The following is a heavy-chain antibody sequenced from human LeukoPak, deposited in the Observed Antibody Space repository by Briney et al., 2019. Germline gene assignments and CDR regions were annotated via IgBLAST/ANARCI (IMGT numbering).Heavy chain of an antibody. V-gene: IGHV3-7*01. CDR1: GFTFSTYW. Sequence: GGSLRLSCVASGFTFSTYWMNWVRQAPGKGLERVGTISPDGSDKNYVDSVKGRFTISRDNAKTSLYLQINSLRADDTALYFCARGIVVVVSASDHFDYWGQGTLITVSS. D-gene: IGHD2-2*01. J-gene: IGHJ4*02. CDR2: ISPDGSDK. CDR3: ARGIVVVVSASDHFDY.